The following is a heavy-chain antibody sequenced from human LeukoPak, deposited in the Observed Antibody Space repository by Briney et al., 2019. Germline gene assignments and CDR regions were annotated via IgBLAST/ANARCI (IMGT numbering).Heavy chain of an antibody. V-gene: IGHV3-11*05. CDR1: GFTFSDDY. J-gene: IGHJ4*02. CDR2: ISSSSSYT. CDR3: AREGGGYSYGPVVHYFDY. Sequence: GGSLRLSCAASGFTFSDDYMSWIRQAPGKGLEWVSYISSSSSYTNYADSVKGRFTISRDNAKNSLYLQMNSLRAEDTAVYYCAREGGGYSYGPVVHYFDYWGQGTLVTVSS. D-gene: IGHD5-18*01.